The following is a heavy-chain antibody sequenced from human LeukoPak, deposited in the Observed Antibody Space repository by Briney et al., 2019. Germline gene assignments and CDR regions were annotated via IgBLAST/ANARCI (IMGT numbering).Heavy chain of an antibody. J-gene: IGHJ4*02. V-gene: IGHV3-23*01. CDR2: ISGSGGST. CDR3: ASGRGIENSSPLDY. Sequence: PGGSLRLSCAASGFTFRNYAMSWVRQAPGKGLEWVSTISGSGGSTYCADSVKGRFTISRDNSKNTLYLQMNSLRDEDTAVYYCASGRGIENSSPLDYWGQGTLVTVSS. D-gene: IGHD6-6*01. CDR1: GFTFRNYA.